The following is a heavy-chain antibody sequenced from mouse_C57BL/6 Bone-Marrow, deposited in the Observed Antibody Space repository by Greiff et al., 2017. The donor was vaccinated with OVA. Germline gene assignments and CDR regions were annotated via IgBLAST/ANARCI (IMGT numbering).Heavy chain of an antibody. CDR1: GFSFNTYA. CDR2: IRSKSNNYAT. J-gene: IGHJ2*01. Sequence: GGGLVQPKGSLKLSCAASGFSFNTYAMNWVRQAPGKGLEWVARIRSKSNNYATYYADSVKDRFTISRDDSESMLYLQMNNLKTEDTAMYYCVRHAFDGLGFDYWGQGTTLTVSS. D-gene: IGHD2-3*01. CDR3: VRHAFDGLGFDY. V-gene: IGHV10-1*01.